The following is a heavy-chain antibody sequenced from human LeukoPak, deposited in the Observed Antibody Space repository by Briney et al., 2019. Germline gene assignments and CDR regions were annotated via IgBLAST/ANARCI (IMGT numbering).Heavy chain of an antibody. CDR2: ISSSGSTI. CDR3: ASSRSGLPGVPGY. D-gene: IGHD4-11*01. J-gene: IGHJ4*02. CDR1: GFTFSSYA. V-gene: IGHV3-48*04. Sequence: GGSLRLSCAASGFTFSSYAMSWVRQAPGKGLEWVSYISSSGSTIYYADSVKGRFTISRDNAKNSLYLQMNSLRAEDTAVYYCASSRSGLPGVPGYWGQGTLVTVSS.